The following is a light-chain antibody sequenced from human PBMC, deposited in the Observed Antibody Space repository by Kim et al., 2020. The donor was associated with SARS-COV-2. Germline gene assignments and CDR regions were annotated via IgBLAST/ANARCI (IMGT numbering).Light chain of an antibody. Sequence: QSVTISCTGTSRYIGAYDSVSWYPPRPGKAPKRMIYDSSERPSGVPARFSGSKSDNTASLTVSGLQAEDEAEYYCGSYAGSNNLVFGGGTQLTVL. J-gene: IGLJ2*01. CDR2: DSS. CDR3: GSYAGSNNLV. V-gene: IGLV2-8*01. CDR1: SRYIGAYDS.